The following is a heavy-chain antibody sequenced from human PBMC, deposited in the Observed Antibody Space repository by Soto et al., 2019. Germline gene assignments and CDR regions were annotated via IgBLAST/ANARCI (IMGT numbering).Heavy chain of an antibody. D-gene: IGHD3-10*01. CDR1: GGSITSYY. J-gene: IGHJ3*02. V-gene: IGHV4-59*01. Sequence: SETLSLTCTVSGGSITSYYWNWIRQPPGKGLEWIGYIYYSGNTNYNPSLKSRVTISVDTSKNQFSLKLSSVTAADTAVYYCARVWGGAFDIWGQGTMVTVSS. CDR3: ARVWGGAFDI. CDR2: IYYSGNT.